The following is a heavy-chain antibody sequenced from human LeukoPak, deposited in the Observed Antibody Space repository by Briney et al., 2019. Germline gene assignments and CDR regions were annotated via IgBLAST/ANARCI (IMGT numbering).Heavy chain of an antibody. J-gene: IGHJ4*02. CDR1: GGSFSGYY. Sequence: SETLSLTCAVYGGSFSGYYWSWIRQPPGKGLEWIGEINHSGSTNYNPSLKSRVTISVDTSKNQFSLKLTSVTAADTAVYYCARVGGYSYGSDYWGQGTLVTVSS. CDR2: INHSGST. D-gene: IGHD5-18*01. CDR3: ARVGGYSYGSDY. V-gene: IGHV4-34*01.